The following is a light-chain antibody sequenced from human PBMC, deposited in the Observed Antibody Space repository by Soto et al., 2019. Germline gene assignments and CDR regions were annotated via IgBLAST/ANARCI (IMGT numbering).Light chain of an antibody. V-gene: IGKV1-5*03. CDR2: EAS. CDR1: QSISGS. J-gene: IGKJ1*01. Sequence: DIQMTQSPSTLSASVGDRVTITCRASQSISGSLAWYQQKPGKAPKLLIYEASNLKSGVPSGFSGSGSGTKYAHTISRLQPDDSASYYCQQYNGYWTFGQGTRVEIK. CDR3: QQYNGYWT.